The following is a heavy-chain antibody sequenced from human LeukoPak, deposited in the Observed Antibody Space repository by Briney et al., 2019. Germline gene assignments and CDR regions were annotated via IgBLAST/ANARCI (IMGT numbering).Heavy chain of an antibody. D-gene: IGHD2-2*01. CDR3: TRDREVGRYYYYYYYMDV. V-gene: IGHV3-49*03. Sequence: GGSLRLSCTASGFTFGDYAMSWFRQTPGKGLEWVGFIRSKAYGGTTEYAASVKGRFTISRDDSKSFAYLQMNSLKTEDTAVYYCTRDREVGRYYYYYYYMDVWGKGTTVTVSS. J-gene: IGHJ6*03. CDR2: IRSKAYGGTT. CDR1: GFTFGDYA.